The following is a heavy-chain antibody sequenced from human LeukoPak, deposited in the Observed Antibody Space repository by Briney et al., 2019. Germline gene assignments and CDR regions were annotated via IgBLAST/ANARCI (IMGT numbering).Heavy chain of an antibody. Sequence: SETLSLTCAVYGGSFSGYYWSWIRQPPGKGLEWIGEINHSGSTNYNPSLKGRVTISVDTSKNQFSLKLSSVTAADTAVYYCARYYYMDVWGKGTTVTVSS. CDR2: INHSGST. J-gene: IGHJ6*03. CDR3: ARYYYMDV. CDR1: GGSFSGYY. V-gene: IGHV4-34*01.